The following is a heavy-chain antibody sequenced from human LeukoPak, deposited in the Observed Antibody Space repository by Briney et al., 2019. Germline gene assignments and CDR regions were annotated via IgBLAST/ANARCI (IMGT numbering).Heavy chain of an antibody. V-gene: IGHV3-7*03. CDR3: ARVEYSGNGNPY. CDR1: GLTFINYW. CDR2: INRDGSGK. D-gene: IGHD1-26*01. J-gene: IGHJ4*02. Sequence: GGSLRPSCAGSGLTFINYWMTWVRQVPGKGLEWVANINRDGSGKYYLPSVRGRFTISKDDAKDSLYLQMDSLRPEDTAIYYCARVEYSGNGNPYWGQGTLVTVSS.